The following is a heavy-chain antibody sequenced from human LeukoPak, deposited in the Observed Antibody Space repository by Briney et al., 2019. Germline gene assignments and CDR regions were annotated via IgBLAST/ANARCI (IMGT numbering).Heavy chain of an antibody. D-gene: IGHD6-13*01. V-gene: IGHV4-39*07. CDR2: IYYSGST. CDR3: ARSAAFSPFDY. J-gene: IGHJ4*02. Sequence: SETLSLTCTVSGGSIRTISYYWAWIRQPPGKGPEWVGTIYYSGSTYYSPSLQSRVTISVDTSKNQFSLKLSSVTAADTAVYYCARSAAFSPFDYWGQGTLVTVSS. CDR1: GGSIRTISYY.